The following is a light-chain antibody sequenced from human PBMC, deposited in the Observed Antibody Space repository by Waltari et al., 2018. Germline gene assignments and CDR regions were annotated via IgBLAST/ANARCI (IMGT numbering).Light chain of an antibody. J-gene: IGLJ2*01. CDR2: QDS. Sequence: SDELTQPSSLSVSPGQTASIPCSGDKLETKYVCWYQQRPGHSPLLVIYQDSRRPSGTPERFSGSNSGNTATLTVSGTQAMDEADYYCQACDSASAVVFGGGTKLIVL. CDR1: KLETKY. V-gene: IGLV3-1*01. CDR3: QACDSASAVV.